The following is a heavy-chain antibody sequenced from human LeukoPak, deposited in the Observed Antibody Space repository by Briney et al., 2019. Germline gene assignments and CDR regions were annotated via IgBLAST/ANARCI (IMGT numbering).Heavy chain of an antibody. D-gene: IGHD5-24*01. Sequence: SVKVSCKASGGTFSSYAISWVRQAPGQGLEWMGRIIPIFGTANYAQKFQGRVTITTDESTSTAYMELGSLRSEDTAVYYCARVAVGDGYNFFDYWGQGTLVTVSS. V-gene: IGHV1-69*05. J-gene: IGHJ4*02. CDR2: IIPIFGTA. CDR1: GGTFSSYA. CDR3: ARVAVGDGYNFFDY.